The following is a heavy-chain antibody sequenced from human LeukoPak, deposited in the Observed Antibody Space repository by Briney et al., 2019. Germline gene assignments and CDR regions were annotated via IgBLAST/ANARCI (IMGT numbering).Heavy chain of an antibody. Sequence: SVKVSCKASGGTFSSYAISGVRQAPGQGLEWMGGIIPIFGTANYAQKFQGRVTITADESTSTAYMELSSLRSEDTAVYYCARRRPDYGELFDYWGQGTLVTVSS. CDR2: IIPIFGTA. CDR3: ARRRPDYGELFDY. CDR1: GGTFSSYA. J-gene: IGHJ4*02. D-gene: IGHD4-17*01. V-gene: IGHV1-69*13.